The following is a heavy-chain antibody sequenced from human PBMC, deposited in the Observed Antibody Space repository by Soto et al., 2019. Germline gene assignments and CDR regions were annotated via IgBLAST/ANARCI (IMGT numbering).Heavy chain of an antibody. CDR1: GFTFSAYW. Sequence: GGSLRLSCAASGFTFSAYWMHWVRQAPGKGLVWVSRIIGDGRDTDYAESVKGRFTISRDNAKNTLYLQMNSLRAEDTAVYYCRRDLHIAAADYWGQGTLVTVSS. D-gene: IGHD6-13*01. CDR3: RRDLHIAAADY. V-gene: IGHV3-74*01. CDR2: IIGDGRDT. J-gene: IGHJ4*02.